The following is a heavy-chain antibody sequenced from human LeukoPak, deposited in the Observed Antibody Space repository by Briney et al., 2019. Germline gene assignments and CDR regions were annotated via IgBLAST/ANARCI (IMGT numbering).Heavy chain of an antibody. J-gene: IGHJ6*02. CDR2: ISWNSGSI. V-gene: IGHV3-9*01. CDR3: AKAASSSWPSYYYGMDV. Sequence: GGSLRLSCAASGFIFDDYAIHWVRQAPGKGLEWVSGISWNSGSIGYADSVKGRFTISRDNAKNSLYLQMNSLRAEDTAVYYCAKAASSSWPSYYYGMDVWGQGTTVTVSS. CDR1: GFIFDDYA. D-gene: IGHD6-13*01.